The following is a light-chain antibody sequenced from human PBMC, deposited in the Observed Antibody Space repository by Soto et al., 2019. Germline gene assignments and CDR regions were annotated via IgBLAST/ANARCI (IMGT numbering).Light chain of an antibody. V-gene: IGLV2-14*01. Sequence: QSALTQPASVSGSPGQSITISCTGTSSDVGGYSYVSWYQQHPGKAPKLMIYEVSNRPSGVSNRFSGSKSGNTASLTISGLQAEDEADYYCSSYTGSSTPYVFGTGTKLTVL. CDR3: SSYTGSSTPYV. CDR2: EVS. J-gene: IGLJ1*01. CDR1: SSDVGGYSY.